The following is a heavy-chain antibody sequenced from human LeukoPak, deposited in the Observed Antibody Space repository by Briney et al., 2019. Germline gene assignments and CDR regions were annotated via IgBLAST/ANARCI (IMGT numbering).Heavy chain of an antibody. Sequence: GGSLRLSCAASGFTFSDYYMSWIRQAPGKGLEWASYISSSGSTIYYADSVKGRFTISRDNAKNSLYLQMNSLRAEDTAVYYCARGFYGDYEYTFDHWGQGTLVTVSS. CDR2: ISSSGSTI. J-gene: IGHJ4*02. CDR3: ARGFYGDYEYTFDH. CDR1: GFTFSDYY. D-gene: IGHD4-17*01. V-gene: IGHV3-11*01.